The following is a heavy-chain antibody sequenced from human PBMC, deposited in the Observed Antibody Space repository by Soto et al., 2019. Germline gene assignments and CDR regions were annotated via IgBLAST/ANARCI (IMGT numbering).Heavy chain of an antibody. D-gene: IGHD3-9*01. CDR1: GGSFSGYY. J-gene: IGHJ4*02. CDR3: ERGNYDILTGYFRGYGY. Sequence: SETLSLTCAVYGGSFSGYYWSWIRQPPGKGLEWIGEINHSGSTNYNPSLKSRVTISVDTSKNQFSLXXXXXXXADTAVYYCERGNYDILTGYFRGYGYWGQGTLVTVSS. V-gene: IGHV4-34*01. CDR2: INHSGST.